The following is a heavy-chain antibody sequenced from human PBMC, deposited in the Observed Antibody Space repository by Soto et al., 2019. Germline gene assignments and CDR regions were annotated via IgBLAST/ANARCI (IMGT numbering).Heavy chain of an antibody. CDR3: SKGWGDY. D-gene: IGHD3-16*01. CDR2: ISGGDGST. J-gene: IGHJ4*02. CDR1: GFTISSYV. Sequence: EVLLLESGGGLVQPGGSLRLSCAASGFTISSYVMSWVRQAPGKGLEWVSGISGGDGSTYYVDSLKGRFTISRDNSKNTLYLQMNSLRVEDTAVYYCSKGWGDYWGQGTLVTVSS. V-gene: IGHV3-23*01.